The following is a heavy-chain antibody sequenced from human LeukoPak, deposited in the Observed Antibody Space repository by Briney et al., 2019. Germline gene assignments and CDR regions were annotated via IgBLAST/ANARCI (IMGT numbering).Heavy chain of an antibody. D-gene: IGHD3-10*01. J-gene: IGHJ4*02. V-gene: IGHV3-23*01. Sequence: PGGSLRLSCAASGFTFSSYAMSWVRQAPGEGLEWVSAISGSGGSTYYADSVKGRFTISRDNSKNTLYLQMNSLRAEDTAVYYCAKDVTQTGIFDYWGQGTLVTVSS. CDR2: ISGSGGST. CDR1: GFTFSSYA. CDR3: AKDVTQTGIFDY.